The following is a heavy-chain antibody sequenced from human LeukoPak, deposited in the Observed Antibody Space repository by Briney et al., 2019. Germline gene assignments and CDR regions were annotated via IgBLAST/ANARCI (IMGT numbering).Heavy chain of an antibody. V-gene: IGHV3-7*04. CDR1: GFTFSNYW. CDR3: ARVYSSGWVDAFDI. Sequence: GGSLRLSSAASGFTFSNYWMTWVRQAPGKGLEWVANIKQGGSEKYYVDSVKGRFTISRDNAKNSLFLQMNSLRAEDTAVYYCARVYSSGWVDAFDIWGQGTMVTVSS. D-gene: IGHD6-19*01. CDR2: IKQGGSEK. J-gene: IGHJ3*02.